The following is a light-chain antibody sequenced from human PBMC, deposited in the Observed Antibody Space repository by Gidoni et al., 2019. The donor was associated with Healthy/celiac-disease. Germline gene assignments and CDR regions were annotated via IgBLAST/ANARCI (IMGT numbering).Light chain of an antibody. CDR2: KAS. V-gene: IGKV1-5*03. CDR1: QCISSW. CDR3: QQYNTTPRT. J-gene: IGKJ1*01. Sequence: DIQMTQSPSTLAASVGDRVTITCRASQCISSWLAWYQQKPGKAPKLLIYKASSLESGVPSRFSGSGSGTEFNLTISSLQPDDFATYYCQQYNTTPRTFGQGTKVEIK.